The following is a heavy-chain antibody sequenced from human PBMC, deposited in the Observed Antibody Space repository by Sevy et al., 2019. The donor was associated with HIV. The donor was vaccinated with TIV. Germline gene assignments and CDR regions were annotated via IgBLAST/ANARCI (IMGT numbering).Heavy chain of an antibody. CDR2: IRYDGGNT. CDR1: GFTFSSNG. CDR3: ATPNYSNVSLRAYYGMDV. D-gene: IGHD4-4*01. Sequence: GGSLRLSCAGSGFTFSSNGMHWVRQAPGKGPEWVAFIRYDGGNTYYAHSVKGRFTISRDNSKNTLYLQMNSLKPEDTALYYCATPNYSNVSLRAYYGMDVWGQGTTVTVSS. J-gene: IGHJ6*02. V-gene: IGHV3-30*02.